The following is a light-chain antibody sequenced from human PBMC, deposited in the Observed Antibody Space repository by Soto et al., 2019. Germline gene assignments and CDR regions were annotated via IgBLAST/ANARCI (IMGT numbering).Light chain of an antibody. CDR1: QSVDSH. J-gene: IGKJ5*01. V-gene: IGKV3-11*01. Sequence: EIVLTQSPATLSSIPGERATLSCRASQSVDSHLVWYQQKPGQAPRLLIFGASNRATGIPARFSGSGSGTDFTLAINRLEPDDFAVYYCQQRNDWPITFGQGTRLEIK. CDR3: QQRNDWPIT. CDR2: GAS.